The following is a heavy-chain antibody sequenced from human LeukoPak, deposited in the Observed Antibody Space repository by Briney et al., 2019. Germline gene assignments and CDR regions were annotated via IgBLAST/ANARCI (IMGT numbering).Heavy chain of an antibody. D-gene: IGHD3-10*01. V-gene: IGHV4-59*12. CDR2: IYYSGST. J-gene: IGHJ4*02. Sequence: SETLSLTCAVYGGSFSGYYWSWIRQPPGKGLEWIGYIYYSGSTNYNPSLKSRVTISVDTSKNQFSLKLSSVTAADTAVYYCAALWFGELYYYWGQGTLVTVSS. CDR1: GGSFSGYY. CDR3: AALWFGELYYY.